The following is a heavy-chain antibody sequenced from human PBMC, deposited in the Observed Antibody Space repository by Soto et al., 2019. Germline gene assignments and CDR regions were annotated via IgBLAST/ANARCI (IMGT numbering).Heavy chain of an antibody. CDR2: IYWDDDK. CDR1: GFSLTTSGVG. D-gene: IGHD1-26*01. J-gene: IGHJ5*02. V-gene: IGHV2-5*02. CDR3: VSRALYSGSYRERGYFGT. Sequence: QITLRESGPTRVRPTQTLTLTCDFSGFSLTTSGVGVAWIRQPPGKAPEWLAVIYWDDDKRYSPTLKSRLTITKDNCKYQVVLTMTKMDPVETDSYYCVSRALYSGSYRERGYFGTWGQGYPFTVSS.